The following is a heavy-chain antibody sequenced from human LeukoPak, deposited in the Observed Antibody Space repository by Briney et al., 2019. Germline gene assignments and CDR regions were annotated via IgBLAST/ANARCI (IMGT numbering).Heavy chain of an antibody. CDR2: IKNDGAVK. D-gene: IGHD6-13*01. J-gene: IGHJ4*02. CDR1: GFTVSSNY. CDR3: AKDSYSKGDF. V-gene: IGHV3-7*01. Sequence: GGSLRLSCAASGFTVSSNYMSWVRQAPGKGLEWVADIKNDGAVKNYVDSVKGRFTISRDNAKNSLYLQMNSLRAEDTAVYYCAKDSYSKGDFWGQGVLVTVSS.